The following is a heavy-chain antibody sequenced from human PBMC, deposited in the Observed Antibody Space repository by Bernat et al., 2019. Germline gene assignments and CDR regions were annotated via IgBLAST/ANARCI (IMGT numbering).Heavy chain of an antibody. CDR2: IFYDGGNK. Sequence: QVQLVESGGGVVQPGRSLRLSCAASGFTFSSYPMHWVRQAPGKGLEWVAVIFYDGGNKFYADSVTGRFTISRDNSKNTLYLQINSLRAEDTAVYYCAKVYDRSTYYFDYWGQGTLVAVSS. V-gene: IGHV3-30*04. CDR3: AKVYDRSTYYFDY. J-gene: IGHJ4*02. D-gene: IGHD3-16*01. CDR1: GFTFSSYP.